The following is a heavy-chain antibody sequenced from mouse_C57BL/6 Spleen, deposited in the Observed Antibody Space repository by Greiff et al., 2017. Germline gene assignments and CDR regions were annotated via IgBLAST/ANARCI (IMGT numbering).Heavy chain of an antibody. J-gene: IGHJ2*01. V-gene: IGHV1-53*01. CDR3: ARAAFPTAPMDY. CDR1: GYTFTSYW. Sequence: VQLQQPGTELVKPGASVKLSCKASGYTFTSYWMHWVKQRPGKGLEWIGNINPSNGGTNYNEKFKGKATLTVDKSSSTAYMQLSSLTSEDSAVYLCARAAFPTAPMDYWGQGTTLTVSS. CDR2: INPSNGGT. D-gene: IGHD2-10*01.